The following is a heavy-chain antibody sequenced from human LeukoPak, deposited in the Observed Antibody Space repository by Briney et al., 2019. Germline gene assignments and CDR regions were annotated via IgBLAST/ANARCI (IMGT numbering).Heavy chain of an antibody. D-gene: IGHD3-9*01. V-gene: IGHV4-30-4*08. J-gene: IGHJ5*02. CDR3: ARQLRYFDWLRTLNWFDP. CDR1: GGSISSGDYY. CDR2: IYYSGST. Sequence: PSETLSLTCTVSGGSISSGDYYWSWIRQPPGKGLEWIGYIYYSGSTYYNPSPKSRVTISVDTSKNQFSLKLSSVTAADTAVYYCARQLRYFDWLRTLNWFDPWGQGTLVTVSS.